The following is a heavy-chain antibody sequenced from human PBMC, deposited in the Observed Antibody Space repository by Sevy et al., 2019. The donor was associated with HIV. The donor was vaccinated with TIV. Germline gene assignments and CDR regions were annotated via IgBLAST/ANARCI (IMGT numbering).Heavy chain of an antibody. CDR2: ISGNGGNT. V-gene: IGHV3-23*01. J-gene: IGHJ3*02. D-gene: IGHD3-3*02. Sequence: GGSLRPSCTASEFTFSSHAVSWVRQAPGKGPEWVSAISGNGGNTTFADSVRGRFTISRDNFKNTLYLQMNSLRAEDTALYYCARDGRGISAFDIWGQGTMVTVSS. CDR3: ARDGRGISAFDI. CDR1: EFTFSSHA.